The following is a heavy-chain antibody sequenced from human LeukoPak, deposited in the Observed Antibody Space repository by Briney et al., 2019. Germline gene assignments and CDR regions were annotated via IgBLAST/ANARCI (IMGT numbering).Heavy chain of an antibody. CDR3: ARWALEDYGDSNWFDH. D-gene: IGHD4-17*01. V-gene: IGHV3-21*01. Sequence: GGSLRLSCAASGFTFSSYSMNWVRQAPGKGLEWVSSISSSSSYIYYADSVKGRFTISRDNAKNPLYLQMNSLRAEDTAVYYCARWALEDYGDSNWFDHWGQGTLVTVSS. CDR2: ISSSSSYI. J-gene: IGHJ5*02. CDR1: GFTFSSYS.